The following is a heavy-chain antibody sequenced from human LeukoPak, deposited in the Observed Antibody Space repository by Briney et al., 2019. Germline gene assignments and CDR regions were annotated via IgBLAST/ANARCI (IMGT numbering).Heavy chain of an antibody. V-gene: IGHV3-23*01. Sequence: GGSLRLSCAASGFTFSSYAMSWVRLAPGKGLEWVSGISGSGGSTYYADSVKGRFTISRDTSKNTLYLQMNSLRAEDTAVYYCAKVWSGSFFDYWGQGTLVTVSS. CDR3: AKVWSGSFFDY. CDR2: ISGSGGST. CDR1: GFTFSSYA. J-gene: IGHJ4*02. D-gene: IGHD1-26*01.